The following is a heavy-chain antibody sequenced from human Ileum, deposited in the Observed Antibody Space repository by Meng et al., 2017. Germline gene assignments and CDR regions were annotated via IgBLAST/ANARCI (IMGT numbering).Heavy chain of an antibody. CDR2: ISGSGGST. CDR3: AKCRGSDSGSSNY. Sequence: GESLKISCATSGFTFSNYAMSWVRQAPGKGLEWVSGISGSGGSTYYADSVKGRFTISRDNSKNTLYLQVNSLRSEDTAIYYCAKCRGSDSGSSNYWGQGTPVTVSS. J-gene: IGHJ4*02. CDR1: GFTFSNYA. D-gene: IGHD3-10*01. V-gene: IGHV3-23*01.